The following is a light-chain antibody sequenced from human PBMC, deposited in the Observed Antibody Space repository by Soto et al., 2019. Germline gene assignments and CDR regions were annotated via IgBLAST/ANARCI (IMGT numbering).Light chain of an antibody. Sequence: ERVMTQAPATLSLSPVERATLSCRASQTIDNTLSWYQRKPCRAPRLLIYDASTRATVVPARFSGSGSGTDFTLPISSLQSEDFAVYYCQHYNYWPYTLGQGTEVDIK. CDR2: DAS. CDR1: QTIDNT. V-gene: IGKV3-15*01. CDR3: QHYNYWPYT. J-gene: IGKJ2*01.